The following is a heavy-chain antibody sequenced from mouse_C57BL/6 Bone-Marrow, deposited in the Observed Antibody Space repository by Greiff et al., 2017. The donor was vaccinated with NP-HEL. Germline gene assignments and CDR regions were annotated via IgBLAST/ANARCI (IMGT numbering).Heavy chain of an antibody. D-gene: IGHD2-1*01. V-gene: IGHV5-6*01. Sequence: EVHLVESGGDLVKPGGSLKLSCAASGFTFSSYGMSWVRQTSDKRLEWVATISSGGSYTYYPDSVKGRFTISRDNAKNTLYLQMSSLKSEDTAMYYCARHGNYDAMDYWGQGTSVTVSS. CDR1: GFTFSSYG. J-gene: IGHJ4*01. CDR2: ISSGGSYT. CDR3: ARHGNYDAMDY.